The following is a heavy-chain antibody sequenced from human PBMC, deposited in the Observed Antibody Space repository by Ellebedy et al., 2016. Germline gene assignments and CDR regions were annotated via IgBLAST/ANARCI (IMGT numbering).Heavy chain of an antibody. D-gene: IGHD4-23*01. CDR2: LFHTGTT. Sequence: SETLSLTCNVSGYSITTAYYWGWIRQPPGKGLEWIGNLFHTGTTYYNPSLKSRVALSVDTSKNQFSLTMTPVTAADTAIYYCGREGDFGGNFWGPGILVTVSP. J-gene: IGHJ4*02. CDR1: GYSITTAYY. V-gene: IGHV4-38-2*02. CDR3: GREGDFGGNF.